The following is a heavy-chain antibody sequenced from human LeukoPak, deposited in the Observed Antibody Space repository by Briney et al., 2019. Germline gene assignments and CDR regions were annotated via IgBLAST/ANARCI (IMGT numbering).Heavy chain of an antibody. CDR2: IRSSGGNT. V-gene: IGHV3-23*01. D-gene: IGHD4-17*01. Sequence: PGGSLRLSCAASGFTFSNYAMNWVRQAPGKGLEWVSAIRSSGGNTYYADSVKGRFTISRDNSKNTLYLQMNSLRAEDTAVYYCAKEIWPTVTTPGWTYFDYWGQGALVTVSS. J-gene: IGHJ4*02. CDR1: GFTFSNYA. CDR3: AKEIWPTVTTPGWTYFDY.